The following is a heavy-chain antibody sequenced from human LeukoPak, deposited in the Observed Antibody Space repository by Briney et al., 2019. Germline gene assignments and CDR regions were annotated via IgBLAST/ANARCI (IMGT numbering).Heavy chain of an antibody. V-gene: IGHV4-30-4*08. CDR2: IYYSGST. Sequence: SETLSLTCTVSGGSISSGDYYWSWIRQPPGKGLEWIGYIYYSGSTYYNPSLKSRVTISVDTSKNQFSLKLSSVTAADTAVYYCAKGYSSGWFRRFDPWGQGILVTVSS. CDR1: GGSISSGDYY. CDR3: AKGYSSGWFRRFDP. D-gene: IGHD6-19*01. J-gene: IGHJ5*02.